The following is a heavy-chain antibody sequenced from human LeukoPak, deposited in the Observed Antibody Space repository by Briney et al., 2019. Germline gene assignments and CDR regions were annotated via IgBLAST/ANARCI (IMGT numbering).Heavy chain of an antibody. J-gene: IGHJ3*02. CDR1: GYTFTGYY. Sequence: ASVKVSCKASGYTFTGYYIHWVRQAPGQGLEWMGWINPNSGGTNYAQNFQGRVTMTRDTSISTAYMELRRLRSDDTAVYYCARGRLLTMVHDAFDIWGQGTMVTVSS. D-gene: IGHD3-10*01. CDR3: ARGRLLTMVHDAFDI. V-gene: IGHV1-2*02. CDR2: INPNSGGT.